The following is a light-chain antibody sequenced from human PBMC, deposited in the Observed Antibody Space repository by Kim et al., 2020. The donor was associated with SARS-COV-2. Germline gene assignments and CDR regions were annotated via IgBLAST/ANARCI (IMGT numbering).Light chain of an antibody. CDR3: SAWDTNLSGWV. J-gene: IGLJ3*02. V-gene: IGLV10-54*01. CDR1: SNNIGGQG. CDR2: MNN. Sequence: QTTPVTCTGNSNNIGGQGAVWLQKLQSHPPKVISSMNNNRLSGISGRLSTTRSGNTASLCITGLLPEDGADYYCSAWDTNLSGWVFGGGTQLTVL.